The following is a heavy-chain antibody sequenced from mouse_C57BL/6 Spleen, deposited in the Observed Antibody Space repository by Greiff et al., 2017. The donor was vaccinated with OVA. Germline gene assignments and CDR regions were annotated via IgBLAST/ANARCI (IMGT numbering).Heavy chain of an antibody. D-gene: IGHD1-3*01. CDR2: IDPSASYT. V-gene: IGHV1-69*01. CDR3: ARKLFDY. J-gene: IGHJ2*01. CDR1: GYTFTSYW. Sequence: QVQLQQPGAELVLPGASVKLSCKASGYTFTSYWMHWVKQRPGQGLEWIGEIDPSASYTNYNQQFKGKSTLTVDKSSSTAYMQLSSLTSEDSAVYYCARKLFDYWGQGTTLTVSS.